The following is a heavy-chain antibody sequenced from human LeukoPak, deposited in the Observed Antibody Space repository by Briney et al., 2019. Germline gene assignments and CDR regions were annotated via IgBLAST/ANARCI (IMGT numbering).Heavy chain of an antibody. CDR2: INHSGST. J-gene: IGHJ4*02. V-gene: IGHV4-34*06. D-gene: IGHD5-18*01. Sequence: SETLSLTCAVYGGSFSGYYWSWIRQPPGKGLEWIGEINHSGSTNYNPSLKSRVTISVDTSKNQFSLKLGSVTAADTAVYYCAGDTAMGTTFDYWGQGTLVTVSS. CDR3: AGDTAMGTTFDY. CDR1: GGSFSGYY.